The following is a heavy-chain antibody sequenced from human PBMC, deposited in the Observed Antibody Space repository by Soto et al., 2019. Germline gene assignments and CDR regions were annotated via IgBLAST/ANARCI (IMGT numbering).Heavy chain of an antibody. J-gene: IGHJ3*02. V-gene: IGHV1-18*01. CDR3: ARDSSGRDAFDI. D-gene: IGHD3-22*01. CDR2: ISAYNRNT. Sequence: GASVKVSCKASGYTFTSYGISRVRQAPGQGLEWMGWISAYNRNTNYAQKLQGRVTMTPDTSTSTAYMELRSLRSDDTAVYYCARDSSGRDAFDIWRQGTMVIVSS. CDR1: GYTFTSYG.